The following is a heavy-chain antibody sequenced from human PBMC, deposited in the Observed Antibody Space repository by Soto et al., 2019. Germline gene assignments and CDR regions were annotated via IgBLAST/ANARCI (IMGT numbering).Heavy chain of an antibody. J-gene: IGHJ5*02. Sequence: QVQLVQSGAEVKKPGASVKVSCKASGYTFTGYYMHWVRQAPGQGLEWMGWINPNSGGTNYAQKLQGWVTMSRDVSISTAYMELSRLRSDDTAVYYCARDGGYCSSTSCYDGYNWFAPWGQGTLVTVSS. CDR3: ARDGGYCSSTSCYDGYNWFAP. CDR2: INPNSGGT. CDR1: GYTFTGYY. D-gene: IGHD2-2*01. V-gene: IGHV1-2*04.